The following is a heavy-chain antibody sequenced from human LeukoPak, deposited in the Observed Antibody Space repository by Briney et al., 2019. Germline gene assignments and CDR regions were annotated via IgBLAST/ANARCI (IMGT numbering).Heavy chain of an antibody. CDR2: IYYSGST. CDR3: ARQGYYDPHAFDI. V-gene: IGHV4-59*08. Sequence: SETLSLTRTVSGGSISRNYWSWIRQPPGKGLEWIGYIYYSGSTNYNPSLKSRVTISVDTSKNQFSLKLSSVTAADTAVYYCARQGYYDPHAFDIWGQGTMVTVSS. J-gene: IGHJ3*02. D-gene: IGHD3-22*01. CDR1: GGSISRNY.